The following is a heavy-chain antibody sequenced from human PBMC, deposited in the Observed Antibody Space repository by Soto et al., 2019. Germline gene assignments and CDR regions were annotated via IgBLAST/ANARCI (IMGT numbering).Heavy chain of an antibody. CDR2: IWYDGSNK. D-gene: IGHD3-10*01. CDR1: GFTFSSYG. Sequence: GGSLRLSCAASGFTFSSYGMHWVRQAPGKGLEWVAVIWYDGSNKYYADSVKGRFTISRDNSKNTLYLQMNSLRAEDTAVYYCARDNAAEFFDYWGQGPLVTVSS. V-gene: IGHV3-33*01. J-gene: IGHJ4*02. CDR3: ARDNAAEFFDY.